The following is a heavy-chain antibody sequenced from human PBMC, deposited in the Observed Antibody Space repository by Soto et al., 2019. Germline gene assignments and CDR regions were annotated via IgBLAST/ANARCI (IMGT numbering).Heavy chain of an antibody. CDR2: TSYDGSDK. CDR1: GFTFRSYV. J-gene: IGHJ1*01. V-gene: IGHV3-30*19. D-gene: IGHD3-16*01. Sequence: QVQLVESGGGVVQPGTSLRVSCVGSGFTFRSYVIHWVRQAPGKGLEWVALTSYDGSDKYYGDSVRGRFTISRDNSRNTVDLQMDNPSLEDTALYYCARWGTTGGLDVWGQGTLVSV. CDR3: ARWGTTGGLDV.